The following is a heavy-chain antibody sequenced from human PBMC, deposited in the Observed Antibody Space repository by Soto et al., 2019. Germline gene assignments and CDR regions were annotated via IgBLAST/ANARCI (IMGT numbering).Heavy chain of an antibody. CDR2: ISGSGGST. CDR3: AKLPTTLYSSAYYFDY. V-gene: IGHV3-23*01. D-gene: IGHD6-25*01. J-gene: IGHJ4*02. Sequence: QPGGSLRLSCAASGFTFSSYAMSWVRQAPGKGLEWVSAISGSGGSTYYADSVKGRFTISRDNSKNTLYLQMNGLRAEDTAVYYCAKLPTTLYSSAYYFDYWGQGTLVTVSS. CDR1: GFTFSSYA.